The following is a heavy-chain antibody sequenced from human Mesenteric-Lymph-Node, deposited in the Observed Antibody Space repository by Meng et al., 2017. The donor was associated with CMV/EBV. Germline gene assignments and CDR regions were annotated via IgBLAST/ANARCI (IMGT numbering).Heavy chain of an antibody. V-gene: IGHV3-30*04. J-gene: IGHJ4*02. Sequence: SLKISCAASGFTFSSYAMHWVRQAPGKGLEWVAVISYDGSNKYYADSVKGRFTISRDNSKNTLYLQMNSLRAEDTAVYYCAREDCSGGNCFFDYWGQGTLVTVSS. D-gene: IGHD2-15*01. CDR2: ISYDGSNK. CDR3: AREDCSGGNCFFDY. CDR1: GFTFSSYA.